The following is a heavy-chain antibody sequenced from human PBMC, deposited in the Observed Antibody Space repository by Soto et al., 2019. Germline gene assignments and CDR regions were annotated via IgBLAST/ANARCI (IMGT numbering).Heavy chain of an antibody. CDR3: VAAPTAYFGEALDN. J-gene: IGHJ3*01. Sequence: PSEPLSLTCSVSGGSISSYFKNWIRQAPGKGLEWIGCIYDSGDANYNPSLKSRVTISLDTSKNQFSLKLSSVTAADTAVYYCVAAPTAYFGEALDNWALGTMVTVS. D-gene: IGHD3-10*01. CDR2: IYDSGDA. V-gene: IGHV4-59*03. CDR1: GGSISSYF.